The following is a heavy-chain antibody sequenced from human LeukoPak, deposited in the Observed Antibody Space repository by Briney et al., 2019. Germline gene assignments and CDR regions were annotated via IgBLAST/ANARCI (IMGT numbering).Heavy chain of an antibody. CDR2: INHSGST. CDR3: ARTITMVRGAPLVFDY. Sequence: PSETLSLTCAVYGGSFSGYYWSWIRQPPGKGLEWIGEINHSGSTNYNPSLKSRVTISVDTSKNQFSLKLSSVTAADTAVYYCARTITMVRGAPLVFDYWGQGTLVTVSS. J-gene: IGHJ4*02. CDR1: GGSFSGYY. V-gene: IGHV4-34*01. D-gene: IGHD3-10*01.